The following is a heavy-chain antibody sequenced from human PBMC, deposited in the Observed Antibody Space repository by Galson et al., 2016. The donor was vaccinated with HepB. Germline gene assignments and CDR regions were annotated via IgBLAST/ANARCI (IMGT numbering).Heavy chain of an antibody. CDR1: GGSISSSNW. J-gene: IGHJ6*02. CDR2: IYHSGST. Sequence: SETLSLTCAVSGGSISSSNWWSWVRQPPGKGLEWIGEIYHSGSTNYNPSLKSRVTISVDESKNQFSLKLSSVTAADTAVYYCATCDYYCYGMDVWGQGTTVAVSS. V-gene: IGHV4-4*02. CDR3: ATCDYYCYGMDV.